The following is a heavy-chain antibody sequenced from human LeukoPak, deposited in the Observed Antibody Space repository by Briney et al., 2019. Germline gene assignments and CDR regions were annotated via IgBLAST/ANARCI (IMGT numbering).Heavy chain of an antibody. CDR3: ARDPTYYYGSGSYV. Sequence: SQTLSLTCTVSGGSISSGSYYWSWIRQPAGKGLEWIGRIYTSGSTNYTPSLKSRVTISVDTSKNQFSLTLSSVTAADTAVYYCARDPTYYYGSGSYVWGQGTLVTVSS. J-gene: IGHJ4*02. V-gene: IGHV4-61*02. CDR2: IYTSGST. D-gene: IGHD3-10*01. CDR1: GGSISSGSYY.